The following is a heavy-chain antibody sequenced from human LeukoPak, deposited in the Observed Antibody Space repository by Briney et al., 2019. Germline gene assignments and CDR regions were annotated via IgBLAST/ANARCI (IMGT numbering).Heavy chain of an antibody. D-gene: IGHD3-10*01. CDR2: INPYNGNT. J-gene: IGHJ4*02. V-gene: IGHV1-18*01. CDR1: GYSFTSYG. Sequence: ASVKVSCKASGYSFTSYGITWVRQAPGQGLEWMGWINPYNGNTNYAQKLQGRVTMTTDTSTSTAYMDLRSLRSDDTAVYYCAREYGSGSYTGIDYWGQGTLVTVSS. CDR3: AREYGSGSYTGIDY.